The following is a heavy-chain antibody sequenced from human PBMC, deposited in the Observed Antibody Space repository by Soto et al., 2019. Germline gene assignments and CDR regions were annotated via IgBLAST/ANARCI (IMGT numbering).Heavy chain of an antibody. CDR2: TYYRSKWNN. CDR3: TGITSFRGMDV. D-gene: IGHD3-10*01. Sequence: SQTLALTGAICGESVSSNSAAWNWIRQSPSRGLEWLGRTYYRSKWNNDYALSVKRRITINPDTPENQVSLHLYSVTPEDTAVYYCTGITSFRGMDVWGQGTPVNVSS. V-gene: IGHV6-1*01. CDR1: GESVSSNSAA. J-gene: IGHJ6*02.